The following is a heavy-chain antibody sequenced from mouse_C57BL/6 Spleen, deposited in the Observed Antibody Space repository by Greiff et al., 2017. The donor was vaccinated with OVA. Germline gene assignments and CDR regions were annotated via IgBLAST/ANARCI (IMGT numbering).Heavy chain of an antibody. J-gene: IGHJ2*01. CDR2: ISSGSSTI. Sequence: EVMLVESGGGLVKPGGSLKLSCAASGFTFSDYGMHWVRQAPEKGLEWVAYISSGSSTIYYADTVKGRFTISRDNAKNTLFLQMTSLRSEDTAMYYGARGDYGNSYFDYWGQGTTLTVSS. CDR3: ARGDYGNSYFDY. V-gene: IGHV5-17*01. D-gene: IGHD2-1*01. CDR1: GFTFSDYG.